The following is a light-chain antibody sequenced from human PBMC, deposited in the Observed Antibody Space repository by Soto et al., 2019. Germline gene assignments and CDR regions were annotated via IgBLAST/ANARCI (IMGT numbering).Light chain of an antibody. J-gene: IGLJ1*01. V-gene: IGLV2-14*01. CDR3: SSYTSSNNLGV. CDR2: DVS. Sequence: QSVLTQPASVSGSPGQSITISCTGTSSDVGGYNYVSWYQQHPGKAPKLMIYDVSNRPSGVSNRFSGSKSGNTASLTISGLQAEDEADYYCSSYTSSNNLGVFGTGTKLTV. CDR1: SSDVGGYNY.